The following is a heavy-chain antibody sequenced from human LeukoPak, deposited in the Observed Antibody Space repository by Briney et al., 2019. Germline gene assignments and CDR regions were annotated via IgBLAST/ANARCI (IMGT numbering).Heavy chain of an antibody. V-gene: IGHV4-39*07. CDR1: GGSISSSSYY. D-gene: IGHD3-10*01. CDR2: IYYSGST. Sequence: SETLSLTCTVSGGSISSSSYYWGGIRQPPGKGLEWIGSIYYSGSTYYNPSLKSRVTISVDTSKNQFSLKLSSVTAADTAVYYCARGGYGSGSYPFDYWGQGTLVTVSS. J-gene: IGHJ4*02. CDR3: ARGGYGSGSYPFDY.